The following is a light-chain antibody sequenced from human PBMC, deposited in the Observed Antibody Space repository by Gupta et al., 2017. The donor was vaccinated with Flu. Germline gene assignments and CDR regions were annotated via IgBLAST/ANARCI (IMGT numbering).Light chain of an antibody. Sequence: DVQMTQSPSTLSASIGDRVTITCRASENVDTWVAWHQQKPGKVPKLLIYRASKLESGVPSRFSGSGSGTEFTLTINRLQPDDFASYYCQQDFSLYTFGQGTKLEIK. J-gene: IGKJ2*01. V-gene: IGKV1-5*03. CDR3: QQDFSLYT. CDR2: RAS. CDR1: ENVDTW.